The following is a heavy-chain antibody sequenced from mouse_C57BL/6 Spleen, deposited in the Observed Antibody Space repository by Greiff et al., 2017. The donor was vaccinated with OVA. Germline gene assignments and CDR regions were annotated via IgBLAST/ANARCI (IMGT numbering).Heavy chain of an antibody. Sequence: QVQLKQPGAELVKPGASVKLSCKASGYTFTSYWMHWVKQRPGQGLEWIGMIHPNSGSTNYNEKFKSKATLTVDKSSSTAYMQLSSLTSEDSAVYYCARVYGSSYDAMDYWGQGTSVTVSS. CDR2: IHPNSGST. J-gene: IGHJ4*01. V-gene: IGHV1-64*01. CDR1: GYTFTSYW. D-gene: IGHD1-1*01. CDR3: ARVYGSSYDAMDY.